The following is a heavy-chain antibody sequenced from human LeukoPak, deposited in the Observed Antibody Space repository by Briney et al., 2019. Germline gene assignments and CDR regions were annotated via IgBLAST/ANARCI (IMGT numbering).Heavy chain of an antibody. CDR1: GYTFTSYD. CDR2: MNPNSGNT. D-gene: IGHD3-3*01. CDR3: ASRDFWSGLNYYGMDV. J-gene: IGHJ6*02. Sequence: ASVNVSCKASGYTFTSYDINWVRQATGQGLEWMGWMNPNSGNTGYAQKFQGRVTMTRNTSISTAYMELSSLRSEDTAVYYCASRDFWSGLNYYGMDVWGQGTTVTVSS. V-gene: IGHV1-8*01.